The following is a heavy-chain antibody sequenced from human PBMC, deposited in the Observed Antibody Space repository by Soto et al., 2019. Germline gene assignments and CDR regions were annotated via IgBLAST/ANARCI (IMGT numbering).Heavy chain of an antibody. V-gene: IGHV3-66*01. Sequence: GGSLRLSCAASGFTVSSNYMSWVRQAPGKGLEWVSVIYSGGSTYYADSVKGRFTISRGNSKNTLYLQMNSLRAEDTAVYYCARVSPSNRDAFDIWGQGTMVTVSS. CDR2: IYSGGST. CDR3: ARVSPSNRDAFDI. J-gene: IGHJ3*02. CDR1: GFTVSSNY.